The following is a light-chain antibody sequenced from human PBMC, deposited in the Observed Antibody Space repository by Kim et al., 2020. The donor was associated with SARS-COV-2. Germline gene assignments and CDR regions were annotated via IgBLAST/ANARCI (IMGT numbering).Light chain of an antibody. V-gene: IGLV3-25*03. J-gene: IGLJ2*01. CDR1: ALPKQY. CDR2: KDS. Sequence: PGQAARITCSGDALPKQYAYWYQQKPGQAPVLVIYKDSERPSGIPERFSGSSSGTTVTLTISGVQAEDEADYYCQSADSSGTYVVFGGGTQLTVL. CDR3: QSADSSGTYVV.